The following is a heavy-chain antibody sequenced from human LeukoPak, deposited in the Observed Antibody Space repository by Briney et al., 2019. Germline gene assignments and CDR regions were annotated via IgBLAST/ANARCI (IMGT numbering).Heavy chain of an antibody. J-gene: IGHJ6*02. Sequence: SETLSLTCTVSGGSISSYYWRWIRQPPGKGLEWIGYIYYSGSTNYNPSLKSRVTISVDTSKNQFSLKLSSVTAADTAVYYCARYYYYGMDVWGQGTTVTVSS. CDR2: IYYSGST. CDR3: ARYYYYGMDV. V-gene: IGHV4-59*08. CDR1: GGSISSYY.